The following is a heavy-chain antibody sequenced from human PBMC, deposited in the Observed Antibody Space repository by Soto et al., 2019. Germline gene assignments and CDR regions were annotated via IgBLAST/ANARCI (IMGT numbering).Heavy chain of an antibody. D-gene: IGHD5-12*01. CDR2: IIPIFGTA. CDR1: GGTFSSYA. Sequence: SVKVSCKASGGTFSSYAISWVRQAPGQGLEWMGGIIPIFGTANYAQKFQGRVTITADKSTSTAYMELSSLRSEDTAVYYSARESGWLQPYFDYWGQGTLVTVSS. CDR3: ARESGWLQPYFDY. V-gene: IGHV1-69*06. J-gene: IGHJ4*02.